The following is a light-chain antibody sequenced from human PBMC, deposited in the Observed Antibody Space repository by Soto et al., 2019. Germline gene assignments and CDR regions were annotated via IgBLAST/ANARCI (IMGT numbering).Light chain of an antibody. CDR3: VLYMGSGTWV. Sequence: QTVVTQEPSFSVSPGRTVTLTCGLSSGSVSTSYYPSWYQQTQGQAPRTLIYNTNTRSSGVPDRFSGSILGNKAALTITGAQADDESDYYCVLYMGSGTWVFGGGTQLTVL. J-gene: IGLJ3*02. CDR1: SGSVSTSYY. V-gene: IGLV8-61*01. CDR2: NTN.